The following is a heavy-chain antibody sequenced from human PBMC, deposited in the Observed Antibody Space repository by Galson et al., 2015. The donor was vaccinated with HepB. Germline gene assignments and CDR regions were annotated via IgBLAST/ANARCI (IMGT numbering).Heavy chain of an antibody. CDR2: INTGDSGT. V-gene: IGHV1-46*03. D-gene: IGHD6-13*01. J-gene: IGHJ5*02. Sequence: SVKVSCKASGYTFTTYFIHWVRQAPGEGLEWMGVINTGDSGTSYAQRFQGRVTVTWDASTTTSYMELSSLTSDDTALYYCAGEPPAAGRFDPWGQGTLVTVSS. CDR3: AGEPPAAGRFDP. CDR1: GYTFTTYF.